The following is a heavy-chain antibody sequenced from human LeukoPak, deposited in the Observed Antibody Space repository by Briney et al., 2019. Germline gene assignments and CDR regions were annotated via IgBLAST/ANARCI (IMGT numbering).Heavy chain of an antibody. V-gene: IGHV3-21*01. J-gene: IGHJ4*02. Sequence: GGSLRLSCAASGFTFSTYSMNWVRQAPGKGLEWVSSISSSSSYIYYADSVKGRFTISRDNAKNTLYLQMNSLRAEDTAVYYCARADPNCGGDCYPDYWGQGTLVTVSS. CDR3: ARADPNCGGDCYPDY. CDR1: GFTFSTYS. CDR2: ISSSSSYI. D-gene: IGHD2-21*02.